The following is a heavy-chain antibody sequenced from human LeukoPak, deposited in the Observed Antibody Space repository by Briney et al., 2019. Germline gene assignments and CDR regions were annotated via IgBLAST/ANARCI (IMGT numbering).Heavy chain of an antibody. Sequence: ASVEALRKASGYTFTGFYMHLVRPAPGQGLELMVWINPNSGCQNYAQQFQGRVTMTRDTSISTAYMELSRLRSDDTAVYYCARVGYYDSSGYYASGIFYWGQGTLVTVSS. CDR3: ARVGYYDSSGYYASGIFY. V-gene: IGHV1-2*02. D-gene: IGHD3-22*01. CDR1: GYTFTGFY. J-gene: IGHJ4*02. CDR2: INPNSGCQ.